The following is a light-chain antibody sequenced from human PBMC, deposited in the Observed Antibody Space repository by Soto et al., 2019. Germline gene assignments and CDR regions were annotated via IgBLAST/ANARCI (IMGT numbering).Light chain of an antibody. CDR1: QDIGSF. CDR2: TAS. V-gene: IGKV1-8*01. CDR3: QHFGGSSYT. J-gene: IGKJ2*01. Sequence: ATRMTQSPSSLSASTGDRVTIACRASQDIGSFLAWYQQRPGRAPKLLIYTASTLQSGVPSRFSGSGSGTDFTLTIAGLQSEDFATYYCQHFGGSSYTFGQGTKLEIK.